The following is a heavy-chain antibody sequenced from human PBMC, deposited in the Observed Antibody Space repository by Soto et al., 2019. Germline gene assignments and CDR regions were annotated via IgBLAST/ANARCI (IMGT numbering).Heavy chain of an antibody. V-gene: IGHV5-51*01. CDR3: ARNRRRYTSSWCQLDY. D-gene: IGHD6-13*01. CDR2: IYPDDSDT. CDR1: GYSFTTYW. J-gene: IGHJ4*02. Sequence: HGESLKISCKSSGYSFTTYWIGWVRQMPGKGLEWMGIIYPDDSDTRYSPSFQGQVTISVDKPIRTAYLQWSNLQASDTDIYYCARNRRRYTSSWCQLDYWGQGTLVTVSS.